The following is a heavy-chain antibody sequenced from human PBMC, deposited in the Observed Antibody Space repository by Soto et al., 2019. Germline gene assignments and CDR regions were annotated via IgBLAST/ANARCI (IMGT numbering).Heavy chain of an antibody. J-gene: IGHJ5*02. D-gene: IGHD6-13*01. CDR2: ISAYNGNT. CDR3: ARDTSIAAAPGDTWFDP. V-gene: IGHV1-18*01. CDR1: GYTFTSYG. Sequence: QVQLVQSGAEVKKPGASVKVSCKASGYTFTSYGISWVRQAPGQGLEWMGWISAYNGNTNYAQKRQGRVTMTTDTSTSTAYMELRSLRSDDTAVYYCARDTSIAAAPGDTWFDPWGQGTLVTVSS.